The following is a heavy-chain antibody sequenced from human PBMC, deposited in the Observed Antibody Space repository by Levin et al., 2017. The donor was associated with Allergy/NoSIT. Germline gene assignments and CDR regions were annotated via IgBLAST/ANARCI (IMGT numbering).Heavy chain of an antibody. V-gene: IGHV3-23*01. CDR2: ISTSGGST. CDR3: AKRSCGGDCKDAFDI. J-gene: IGHJ3*02. CDR1: GFTFSSHA. D-gene: IGHD2-21*02. Sequence: RSGGSLRLSCAASGFTFSSHAMTWVRQAPGKGLDWVSVISTSGGSTYYADSVKGRFTISRDNSKNTLYLQMNSLRVEDTAVYYCAKRSCGGDCKDAFDIWGQGTVVTVSS.